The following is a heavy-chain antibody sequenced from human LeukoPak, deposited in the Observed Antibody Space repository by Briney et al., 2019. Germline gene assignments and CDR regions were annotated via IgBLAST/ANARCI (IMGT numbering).Heavy chain of an antibody. J-gene: IGHJ4*02. CDR3: ARDRRWDYYFDY. CDR1: GFFISSGYY. V-gene: IGHV4-38-2*02. CDR2: IYHSGST. Sequence: PSETLSLTCTVSGFFISSGYYWGWIRQPPGKGLEWIGIIYHSGSTYYNPSLNSRVTISVDTSKNQFSLKVTSVTAADTAVYSCARDRRWDYYFDYWGQGTLVTVSS. D-gene: IGHD1-26*01.